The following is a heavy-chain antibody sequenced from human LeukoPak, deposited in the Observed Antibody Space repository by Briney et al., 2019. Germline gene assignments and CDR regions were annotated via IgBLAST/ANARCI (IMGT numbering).Heavy chain of an antibody. CDR2: ISSSSSYI. Sequence: GGSLRLSCAGSGFTFSDYYMTWIRQAPGKGLEWVSSISSSSSYIYYADSVKGRFTISRDNAKNSLYLQMNSLRAEDTAVYYCARFALKTPPTDWGQGTLVTVSS. J-gene: IGHJ4*02. V-gene: IGHV3-11*06. CDR1: GFTFSDYY. CDR3: ARFALKTPPTD.